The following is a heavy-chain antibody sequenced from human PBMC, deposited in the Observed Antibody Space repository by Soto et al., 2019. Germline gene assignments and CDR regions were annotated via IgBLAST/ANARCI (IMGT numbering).Heavy chain of an antibody. J-gene: IGHJ3*02. CDR3: AKDMKAGVAGSFEI. V-gene: IGHV3-23*01. D-gene: IGHD6-19*01. CDR1: GFTFSSYA. CDR2: ITGSGRST. Sequence: PGGSLRLSCAASGFTFSSYAMSWVRQAPGKGLEWVATITGSGRSTYYADSVKGRFTISRDNSKNTLYLQMNSLRGGDTAVNYCAKDMKAGVAGSFEIWGQGTMVTVSS.